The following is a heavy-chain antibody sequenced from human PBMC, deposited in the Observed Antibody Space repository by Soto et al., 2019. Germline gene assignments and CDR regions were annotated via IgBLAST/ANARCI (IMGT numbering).Heavy chain of an antibody. V-gene: IGHV4-4*02. J-gene: IGHJ5*02. D-gene: IGHD2-8*02. Sequence: SETLSLTCAVSGASIGSGGWWSWVRQPPGKGLEWIAEIFHDGNTNYSPSLKSRVTISVDKSQNQFSLNVYSVTAADTAVYYCARHEGWTGPDQWGRGTLVTVSS. CDR2: IFHDGNT. CDR1: GASIGSGGW. CDR3: ARHEGWTGPDQ.